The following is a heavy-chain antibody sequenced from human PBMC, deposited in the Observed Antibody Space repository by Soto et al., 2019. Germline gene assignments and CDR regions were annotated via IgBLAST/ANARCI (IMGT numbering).Heavy chain of an antibody. V-gene: IGHV1-18*01. CDR3: ARDLGYGTVSYSYYGMDV. CDR1: GYTFTSYG. Sequence: QVQLVQSGAEVKKPGASVKVSCKASGYTFTSYGFSWVRQAPGQGLEWMGLISAYNVNTNYAQKLQGIVTMTTDTSTSTAYMELRSLRSDDTAVYYCARDLGYGTVSYSYYGMDVWGQGTTVTVSS. D-gene: IGHD4-17*01. CDR2: ISAYNVNT. J-gene: IGHJ6*02.